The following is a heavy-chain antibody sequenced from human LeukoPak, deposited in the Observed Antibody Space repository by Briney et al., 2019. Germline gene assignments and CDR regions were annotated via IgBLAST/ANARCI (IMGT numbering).Heavy chain of an antibody. CDR1: SGSISSGRYY. D-gene: IGHD1-26*01. CDR2: IYYSGST. Sequence: PSETLSLTCTVSSGSISSGRYYWSWIRQPAGKGLEWIGYIYYSGSTNYNPSLKSRVTISVDTSKNQFSLKLSSVTAADTAVYYCVGSSGSYYYYYMDVWGKGTTVTVSS. V-gene: IGHV4-61*10. J-gene: IGHJ6*03. CDR3: VGSSGSYYYYYMDV.